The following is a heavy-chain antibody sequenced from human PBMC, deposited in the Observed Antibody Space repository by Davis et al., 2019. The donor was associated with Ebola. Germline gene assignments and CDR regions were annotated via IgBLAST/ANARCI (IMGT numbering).Heavy chain of an antibody. Sequence: MPSETLSLTCAVSGGSISSSNWWSWVRQPPGKGLEWIGEIYHSWSTNYNPSLKSPVTISVNKSKNQFSLKLSSVTVTETAIYYCTGHDFGRTGGLWGSYPPSPFDSWGQGTLVIVSS. J-gene: IGHJ5*01. CDR1: GGSISSSNW. CDR3: TGHDFGRTGGLWGSYPPSPFDS. D-gene: IGHD3-16*02. CDR2: IYHSWST. V-gene: IGHV4-4*02.